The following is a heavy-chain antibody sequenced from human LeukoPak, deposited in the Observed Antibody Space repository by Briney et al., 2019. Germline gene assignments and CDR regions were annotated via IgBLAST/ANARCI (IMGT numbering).Heavy chain of an antibody. J-gene: IGHJ4*02. CDR3: GRDQSGSGWYLDY. Sequence: GGSLRLSCAASGFTFSSYSMNWVRQAPGKGLDGVSYISSSSSTIYYADSVKGRYTISRDNAKNSLYLQMNSLRAEDTAVYYCGRDQSGSGWYLDYWGQGTLVTVSS. D-gene: IGHD6-19*01. CDR1: GFTFSSYS. V-gene: IGHV3-48*01. CDR2: ISSSSSTI.